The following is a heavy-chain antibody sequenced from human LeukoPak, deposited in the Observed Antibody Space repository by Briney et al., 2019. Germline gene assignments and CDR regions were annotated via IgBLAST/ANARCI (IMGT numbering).Heavy chain of an antibody. J-gene: IGHJ3*01. CDR3: AKDAFSYNGVFDPSV. CDR2: ISGSGGST. D-gene: IGHD3-3*01. CDR1: GFTFSSYA. Sequence: GGSLRLSCAASGFTFSSYAMSWVRQAPGKGLEWVSAISGSGGSTYYADSVKGRSTISRDDSRDTLYLQMNSLKAEDTAVYYCAKDAFSYNGVFDPSVWGQGTMVTVSS. V-gene: IGHV3-23*01.